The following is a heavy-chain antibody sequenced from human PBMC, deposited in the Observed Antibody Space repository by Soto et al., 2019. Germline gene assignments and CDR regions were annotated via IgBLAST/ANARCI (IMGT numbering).Heavy chain of an antibody. CDR2: VYYSGST. V-gene: IGHV4-30-4*01. CDR3: ARERTLDYSDSEVGVAS. Sequence: QVQLQESGPGLVKPSQTLSLTCTVSGGSITRDDYYWSWIRQPPGKGLEWIGYVYYSGSTYYKPSLKSRVTISVDTSNNQFSLRLTSVTAADTAVYYCARERTLDYSDSEVGVASWGQGTLVTVSS. D-gene: IGHD4-17*01. CDR1: GGSITRDDYY. J-gene: IGHJ5*01.